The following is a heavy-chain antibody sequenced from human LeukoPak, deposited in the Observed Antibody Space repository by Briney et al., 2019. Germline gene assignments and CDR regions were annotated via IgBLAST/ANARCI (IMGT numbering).Heavy chain of an antibody. CDR1: GFTFSSYA. Sequence: GGFLRLSCAASGFTFSSYAMHWVRQAPGKGLEWVAVISYDGSNKYYADSVKGRFTISRDNSKNTLYLQMNSLRAEDTAVYYCARVGVAWDIVVVPAAGYFQHWGQGTLVTVSS. CDR2: ISYDGSNK. J-gene: IGHJ1*01. V-gene: IGHV3-30*04. D-gene: IGHD2-2*01. CDR3: ARVGVAWDIVVVPAAGYFQH.